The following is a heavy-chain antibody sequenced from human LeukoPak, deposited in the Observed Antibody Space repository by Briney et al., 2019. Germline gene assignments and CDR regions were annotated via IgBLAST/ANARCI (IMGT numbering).Heavy chain of an antibody. V-gene: IGHV3-74*01. Sequence: GGSLRLSCAASGFTFSSYWIYWARQVPGKGLEYVSRINNDGRGTTYADSVKGRFTISRDNAKNTVYLQMNSLRPEDTAMYYCARGGLDLAFDVWGQGIMVTFGS. D-gene: IGHD3/OR15-3a*01. CDR3: ARGGLDLAFDV. CDR2: INNDGRGT. J-gene: IGHJ3*01. CDR1: GFTFSSYW.